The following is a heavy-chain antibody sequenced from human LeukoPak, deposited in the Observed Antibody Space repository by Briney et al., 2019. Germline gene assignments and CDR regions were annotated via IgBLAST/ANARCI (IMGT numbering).Heavy chain of an antibody. CDR2: ISAYKGNT. CDR3: ARDGGSGSYFDYYYYYGMDV. J-gene: IGHJ6*04. D-gene: IGHD3-10*01. V-gene: IGHV1-18*04. Sequence: ASVKVSCKASGYTGTSYGISWVRQAPGQGLEWMGLISAYKGNTNYAQKLQGRVTMTTDTSTSTAYMELSSLRSDDTAVYYCARDGGSGSYFDYYYYYGMDVWGKGTTVTVSS. CDR1: GYTGTSYG.